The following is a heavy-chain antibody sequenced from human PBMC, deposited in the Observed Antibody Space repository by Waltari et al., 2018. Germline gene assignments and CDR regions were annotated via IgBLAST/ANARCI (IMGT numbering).Heavy chain of an antibody. CDR3: ARKGGRGYTYGPFYYDS. CDR1: GFRFSDYW. V-gene: IGHV3-74*01. CDR2: INSDGSSI. D-gene: IGHD5-18*01. J-gene: IGHJ4*02. Sequence: EVQLVEAGGDIVQPGGSLRLSCAASGFRFSDYWMHWVSQVPGKGLVWVSRINSDGSSISYSDSVKGRFTISRDNSKNMLYLQLNSLRAEDTAVYYCARKGGRGYTYGPFYYDSWGQGTLVTVSS.